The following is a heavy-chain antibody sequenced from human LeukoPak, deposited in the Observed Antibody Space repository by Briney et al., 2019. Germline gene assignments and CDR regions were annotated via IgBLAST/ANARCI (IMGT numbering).Heavy chain of an antibody. CDR2: ISGSGGST. V-gene: IGHV3-23*01. Sequence: GGSLRLSCAASGFTFSSYAMSWVCHAPGKGLEWVSAISGSGGSTYYADSVKGRFTISRDNSKNTLYLQMNSLRAEDTAVYYCAKPLGDYETEPPPFDYWGQGTLVTVSS. J-gene: IGHJ4*02. D-gene: IGHD4-17*01. CDR1: GFTFSSYA. CDR3: AKPLGDYETEPPPFDY.